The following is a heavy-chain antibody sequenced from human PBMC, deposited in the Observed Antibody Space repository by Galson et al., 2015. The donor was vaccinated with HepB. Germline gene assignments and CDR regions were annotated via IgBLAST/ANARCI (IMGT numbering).Heavy chain of an antibody. V-gene: IGHV1-18*01. CDR3: ARDEGSYYDILTGSESMDV. CDR1: GYTFTSYG. J-gene: IGHJ6*02. D-gene: IGHD3-9*01. Sequence: SVKVSCKASGYTFTSYGISWVRQAPGQGLEWMGWISAYNGNTNYAQKLQGRVTMTTDTSTSTAYMELRSLRSDDTAVYYCARDEGSYYDILTGSESMDVWGQGTTVTVSS. CDR2: ISAYNGNT.